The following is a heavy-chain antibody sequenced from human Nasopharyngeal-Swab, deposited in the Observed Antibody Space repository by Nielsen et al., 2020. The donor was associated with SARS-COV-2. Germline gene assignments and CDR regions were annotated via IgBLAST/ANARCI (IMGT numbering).Heavy chain of an antibody. Sequence: GESLKISCAASGFIFSDSAIHWVRQASGKGLEWVGRIRSKGNSYATAYAASVKGRFTISRDDSKNTAYLQMNSLITEDTAVYYCARDQYYYDNSGPAFDIWGQGTMVTVSS. J-gene: IGHJ3*02. CDR3: ARDQYYYDNSGPAFDI. V-gene: IGHV3-73*01. CDR2: IRSKGNSYAT. CDR1: GFIFSDSA. D-gene: IGHD3-22*01.